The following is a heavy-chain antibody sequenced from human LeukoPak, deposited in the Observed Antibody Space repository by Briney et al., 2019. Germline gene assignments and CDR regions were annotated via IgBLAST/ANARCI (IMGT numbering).Heavy chain of an antibody. V-gene: IGHV1-46*01. Sequence: ASVKVSCKAFGYTFTSYYMHWVRQAPGQGLEWMGIINPSGGTTSHAQKFQGRVTMTRDTSTSTVYMELSSLRSEDTAVYYCASQRWLQSSFDYWGQGTLVTVSS. J-gene: IGHJ4*02. D-gene: IGHD5-24*01. CDR1: GYTFTSYY. CDR3: ASQRWLQSSFDY. CDR2: INPSGGTT.